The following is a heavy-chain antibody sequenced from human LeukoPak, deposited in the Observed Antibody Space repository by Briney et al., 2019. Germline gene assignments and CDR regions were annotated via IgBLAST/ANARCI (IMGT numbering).Heavy chain of an antibody. CDR1: GFTFSSYG. V-gene: IGHV3-30*02. CDR3: ARDPRTYYYDSSGYYFYWYFDL. J-gene: IGHJ2*01. Sequence: GGSLRLSCAASGFTFSSYGMHWVRQAPGKGLEWVAFIRYDGSNKYYADSVKGRFTISRDNSKNTLYLQMNSLRAEDTAVYYCARDPRTYYYDSSGYYFYWYFDLWGRGTLVTVSS. D-gene: IGHD3-22*01. CDR2: IRYDGSNK.